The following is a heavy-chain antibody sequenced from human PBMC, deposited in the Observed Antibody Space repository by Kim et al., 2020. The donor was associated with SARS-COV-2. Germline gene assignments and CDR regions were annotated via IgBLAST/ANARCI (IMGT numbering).Heavy chain of an antibody. CDR2: IYYSGST. V-gene: IGHV4-31*03. J-gene: IGHJ6*02. CDR3: ARDRTGAAEHYYYYGMDV. Sequence: SETLSLTCTVSGGSISSGGYYWSWIRQHPGKGLEWIGYIYYSGSTYYNPSLKSRVTISVDTSKNQFSLKLSSVTAADTAVYYCARDRTGAAEHYYYYGMDVWGQGTTVTVSS. CDR1: GGSISSGGYY. D-gene: IGHD6-13*01.